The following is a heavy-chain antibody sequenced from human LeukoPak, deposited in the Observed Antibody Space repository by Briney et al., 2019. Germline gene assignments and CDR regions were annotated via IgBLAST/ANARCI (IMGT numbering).Heavy chain of an antibody. CDR3: ARAQSALVDY. V-gene: IGHV4-31*03. CDR1: GGSITSGSYY. CDR2: IYYSGIT. D-gene: IGHD2-15*01. J-gene: IGHJ4*02. Sequence: SETLSLTCTVSGGSITSGSYYWSWIRQHPGKGLEWIGNIYYSGITYYNPSLKSRVTISEDTSKNQFSLQLNSVTAADTAVYYCARAQSALVDYWGQGTLVTVSS.